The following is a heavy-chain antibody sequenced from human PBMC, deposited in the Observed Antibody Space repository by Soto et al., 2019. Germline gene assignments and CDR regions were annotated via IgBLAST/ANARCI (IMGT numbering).Heavy chain of an antibody. V-gene: IGHV4-30-2*01. CDR3: ARGSSSYYDYGMDV. CDR2: IYDSGST. Sequence: QLQLQESGSGLVRPSQTLSLTCAVSGDSISRGGYSWTWIRQPPGKALEWIGNIYDSGSTSYNPSLKSRVTITVNRSQNQFSLKLTSVTGADTAVYFCARGSSSYYDYGMDVWGQGTTVTVSS. J-gene: IGHJ6*02. CDR1: GDSISRGGYS. D-gene: IGHD6-6*01.